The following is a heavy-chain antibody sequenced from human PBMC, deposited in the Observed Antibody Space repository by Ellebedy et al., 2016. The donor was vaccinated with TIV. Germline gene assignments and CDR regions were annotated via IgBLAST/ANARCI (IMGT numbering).Heavy chain of an antibody. J-gene: IGHJ3*02. D-gene: IGHD4-11*01. CDR3: ARGHPDYTTEAFDI. Sequence: PGGSLRLSCAASGFTFSNYAMSWVRQAPGKGLEWVSAISGSGGSTYYADSVKGRFTLSRDTSKNTVFLQMNILRADDTAMYYCARGHPDYTTEAFDIWGQGTMVVVSS. CDR1: GFTFSNYA. CDR2: ISGSGGST. V-gene: IGHV3-23*01.